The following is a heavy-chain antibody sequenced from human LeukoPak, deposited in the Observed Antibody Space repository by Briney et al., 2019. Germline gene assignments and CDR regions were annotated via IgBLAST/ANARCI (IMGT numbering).Heavy chain of an antibody. J-gene: IGHJ3*02. CDR3: SRGPRGWYYDLLTGYSVFDI. CDR2: ISGSGGST. CDR1: GFTFSSYA. V-gene: IGHV3-23*01. D-gene: IGHD3-9*01. Sequence: PGGSLRLSCAASGFTFSSYAMSWVRQAPGKGLEWVSAISGSGGSTYYADSVKGRFTISRDNSKNTLYLQMNSLRAEDTAVYYYSRGPRGWYYDLLTGYSVFDIWGQGTMVTVSS.